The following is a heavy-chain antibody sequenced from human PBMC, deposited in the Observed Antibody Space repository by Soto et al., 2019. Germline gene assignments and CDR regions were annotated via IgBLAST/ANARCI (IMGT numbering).Heavy chain of an antibody. J-gene: IGHJ4*02. CDR3: VRSMIIVVRLIGLDY. Sequence: LRLSCGASGFTFRSYAMHWVRQTPGKGLEWVAVISYDGSNKHYADSVKGRFSISRDNSKNMLYLQMDSLSTEDTAVYYCVRSMIIVVRLIGLDYWGQGTLVTVSS. CDR2: ISYDGSNK. D-gene: IGHD3-22*01. CDR1: GFTFRSYA. V-gene: IGHV3-30-3*01.